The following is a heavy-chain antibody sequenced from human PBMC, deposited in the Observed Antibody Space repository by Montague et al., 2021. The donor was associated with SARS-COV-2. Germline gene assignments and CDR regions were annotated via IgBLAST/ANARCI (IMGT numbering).Heavy chain of an antibody. J-gene: IGHJ3*02. CDR3: ARDWVLRLSGELSHDAFDI. D-gene: IGHD3-10*01. Sequence: SLRLSCAASGFTFSSYTMHWVRQAPGKGLEWVAFISYNGSNKYYADSVKGRFTISRDNSKNTLYLQMNSLRAEDTAVYYCARDWVLRLSGELSHDAFDIWGQGTMVTVSS. CDR2: ISYNGSNK. CDR1: GFTFSSYT. V-gene: IGHV3-30-3*01.